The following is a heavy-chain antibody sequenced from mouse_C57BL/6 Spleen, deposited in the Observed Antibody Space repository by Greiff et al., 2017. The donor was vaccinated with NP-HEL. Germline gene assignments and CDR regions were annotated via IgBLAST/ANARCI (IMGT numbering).Heavy chain of an antibody. CDR2: ISSGGDYI. CDR3: TRDRGGYFDV. V-gene: IGHV5-9-1*02. Sequence: DVMLVESGEGLVKPGGSLKLSCAASGFTFSSYAMSWVRQTPEKRLEWVAYISSGGDYIYYADTVKGRFTISRDNARNTLYLQMSSLKSEDTAMYYCTRDRGGYFDVWGTGTTVTVSS. CDR1: GFTFSSYA. J-gene: IGHJ1*03.